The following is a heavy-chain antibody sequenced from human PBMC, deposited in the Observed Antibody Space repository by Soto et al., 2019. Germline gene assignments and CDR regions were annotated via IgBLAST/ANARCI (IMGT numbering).Heavy chain of an antibody. CDR3: ARVPIDTYMIYWSDP. V-gene: IGHV4-61*08. Sequence: SETLSLTCTVSGDSVSSGDYYWTWIRQPPGKGLEWVGHIYFSGRTNYIPSLESRVTISLDTSKNQFSLKLTSVTAADTAVYYCARVPIDTYMIYWSDPWGQGTLVTVSS. CDR1: GDSVSSGDYY. CDR2: IYFSGRT. J-gene: IGHJ5*02. D-gene: IGHD3-16*01.